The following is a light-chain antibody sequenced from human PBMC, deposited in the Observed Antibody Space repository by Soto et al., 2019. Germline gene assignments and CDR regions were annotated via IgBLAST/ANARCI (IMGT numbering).Light chain of an antibody. CDR1: NSDVGSYNR. CDR3: NSYTTGDTYV. Sequence: QSGLTQPASESRAPRQSITISCTGTNSDVGSYNRVSWYQQPPGTAPKLIIYDVNNRPSGVSYRFSGSKSGNTASLTISGLQAEDEADYYCNSYTTGDTYVFGTGSKVTVL. V-gene: IGLV2-14*01. J-gene: IGLJ1*01. CDR2: DVN.